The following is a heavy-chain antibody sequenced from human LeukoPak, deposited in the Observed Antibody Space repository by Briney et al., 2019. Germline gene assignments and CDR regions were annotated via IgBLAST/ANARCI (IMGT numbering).Heavy chain of an antibody. J-gene: IGHJ4*02. CDR2: ISSSGSTI. CDR1: GFTFSNYY. V-gene: IGHV3-11*01. Sequence: GGSLTLSCAASGFTFSNYYMSWIRQAPGKGLEWVSYISSSGSTIYYADSVKGRFTISRDNAKNSLYLQMNNLRAEDTAVYYCARELSDYDILTGYYYYFDYWGQGTLVTVSS. CDR3: ARELSDYDILTGYYYYFDY. D-gene: IGHD3-9*01.